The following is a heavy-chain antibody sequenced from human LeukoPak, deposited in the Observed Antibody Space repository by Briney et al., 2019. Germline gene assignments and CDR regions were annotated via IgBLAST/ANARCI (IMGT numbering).Heavy chain of an antibody. D-gene: IGHD7-27*01. CDR1: EFTFSIHG. V-gene: IGHV3-23*01. J-gene: IGHJ4*02. CDR2: IGASGSHT. CDR3: ARDLSSLGLDD. Sequence: PGGSLRLSCAASEFTFSIHGMNWVRQAPGKGLEWVSGIGASGSHTYFADSVKGRFSISRDNSKNTVYLQMNSLRAGDTALYFCARDLSSLGLDDWGQGTLVTVSS.